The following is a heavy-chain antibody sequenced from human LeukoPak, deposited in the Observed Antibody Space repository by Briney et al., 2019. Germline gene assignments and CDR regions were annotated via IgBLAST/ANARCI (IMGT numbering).Heavy chain of an antibody. CDR3: AGRVYYYDSNGYRLDAFDI. CDR2: IIPIFGTA. J-gene: IGHJ3*02. CDR1: GGTFSSYA. Sequence: SVKVSCKASGGTFSSYAISWVRQAPGQGREWMGGIIPIFGTANYAQKFQGRVTITTDESTSTAYMELSSLRSEDTAVYYCAGRVYYYDSNGYRLDAFDIWGQGTMVTVSS. V-gene: IGHV1-69*05. D-gene: IGHD3-22*01.